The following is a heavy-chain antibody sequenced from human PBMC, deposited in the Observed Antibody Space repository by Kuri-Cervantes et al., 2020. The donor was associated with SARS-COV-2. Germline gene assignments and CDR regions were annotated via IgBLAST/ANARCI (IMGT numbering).Heavy chain of an antibody. CDR1: GFTFNTYG. CDR2: ISYDGSNK. J-gene: IGHJ6*02. Sequence: GESLKISCAASGFTFNTYGIHWFRQAPGKGLEWVAVISYDGSNKYYADSVKGRFTISRDTSKNTLYLQMNSLRAEDTAVYYCAKSPFGFLEWFSGGVDVWGQGTTVTVSS. CDR3: AKSPFGFLEWFSGGVDV. D-gene: IGHD3-3*01. V-gene: IGHV3-30*18.